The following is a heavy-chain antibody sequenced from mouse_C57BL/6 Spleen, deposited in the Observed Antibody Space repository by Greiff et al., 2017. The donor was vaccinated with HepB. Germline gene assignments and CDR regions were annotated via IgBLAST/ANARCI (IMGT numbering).Heavy chain of an antibody. Sequence: VQLQQSGPELVKPGASVKISCKASGYSFTGYYMNWVKQSPEKSLEWIGEINPSTGGTTYNQKFKAKATLTVDKSSSTAYMQLKSLTSEDSAVYYCARGSFYFDDWGQGTTLTVSS. V-gene: IGHV1-42*01. CDR2: INPSTGGT. CDR1: GYSFTGYY. J-gene: IGHJ2*01. CDR3: ARGSFYFDD.